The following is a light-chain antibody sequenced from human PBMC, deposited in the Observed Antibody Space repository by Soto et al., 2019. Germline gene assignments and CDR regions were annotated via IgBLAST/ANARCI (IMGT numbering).Light chain of an antibody. CDR2: AAS. J-gene: IGKJ5*01. CDR3: QQSYSTPTT. Sequence: DIPMTPAPSSLSASVGDRGTITFPASQSISSYLNWYQQKPGKAPKLLIYAASSLQSGVPSRFSGSGSGTDFTLTISSLQPEDFATYYCQQSYSTPTTLGQGTRLEIK. V-gene: IGKV1-39*01. CDR1: QSISSY.